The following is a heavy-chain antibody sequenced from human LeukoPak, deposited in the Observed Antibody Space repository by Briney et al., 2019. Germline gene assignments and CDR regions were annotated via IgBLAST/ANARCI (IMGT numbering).Heavy chain of an antibody. J-gene: IGHJ4*02. CDR1: GFAFSSYG. CDR2: ISYDGSNK. D-gene: IGHD6-19*01. V-gene: IGHV3-30*18. Sequence: GGSEILSCAASGFAFSSYGMHWVRQAPGKGLEWVAVISYDGSNKYYADSVKGRFTISRDNSKKTVYLQMNSLRAEDTAVYYCANAIYSSGWYDYCGQGTLFTVSS. CDR3: ANAIYSSGWYDY.